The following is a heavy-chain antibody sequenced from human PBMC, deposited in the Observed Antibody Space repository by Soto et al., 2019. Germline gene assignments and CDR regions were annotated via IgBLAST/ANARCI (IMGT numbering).Heavy chain of an antibody. Sequence: GSLRLSCAASGFPFSSYSMNWVRQAPGKGLEWVSYISSSSSTIYYADSVKGRFTISRDNAKNSLYLQMNSLRDEDTAVYYCATPASSGFDIWGQGTMVTVSS. D-gene: IGHD3-22*01. J-gene: IGHJ3*02. CDR2: ISSSSSTI. CDR1: GFPFSSYS. V-gene: IGHV3-48*02. CDR3: ATPASSGFDI.